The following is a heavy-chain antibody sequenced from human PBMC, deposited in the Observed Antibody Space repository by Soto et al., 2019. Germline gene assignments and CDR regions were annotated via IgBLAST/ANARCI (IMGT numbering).Heavy chain of an antibody. D-gene: IGHD2-21*02. V-gene: IGHV6-1*01. CDR2: TYYRTRWYN. CDR1: GDTVSSNRAA. J-gene: IGHJ6*02. CDR3: AKSNYGGDDYFQYGLDV. Sequence: SQTLSLTCAISGDTVSSNRAAWNWIRQSPSRGLEWLGRTYYRTRWYNDYAVSVKGRITINPDPSRNQFYLQVNSVTSEDTAVYYCAKSNYGGDDYFQYGLDVWGQGTTVTVSS.